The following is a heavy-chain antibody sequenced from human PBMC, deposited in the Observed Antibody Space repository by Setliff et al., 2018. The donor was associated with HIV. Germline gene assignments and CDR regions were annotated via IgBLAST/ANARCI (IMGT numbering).Heavy chain of an antibody. V-gene: IGHV4-59*12. CDR1: GGSISNYY. CDR3: ARGTYYYETSGYHYDKTWAGTCFDY. CDR2: IYYGGHT. D-gene: IGHD3-22*01. Sequence: LSLTCTVSGGSISNYYWSWIRQSPGKGLEWIGYIYYGGHTNYNPSLKSRVTVSADTSKNQFSLKLTSVTAADTAVYYCARGTYYYETSGYHYDKTWAGTCFDYWGQGTLVTVSS. J-gene: IGHJ4*02.